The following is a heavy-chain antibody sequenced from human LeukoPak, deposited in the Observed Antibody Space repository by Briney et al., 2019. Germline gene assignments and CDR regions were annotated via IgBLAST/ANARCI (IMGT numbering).Heavy chain of an antibody. CDR3: ATASPGYSWSSYAFDI. V-gene: IGHV4-39*02. CDR1: GGSISSSSHY. D-gene: IGHD1-26*01. Sequence: PSETLSLTCTVSGGSISSSSHYWGWIRQPPGKGLEWIGSIYYRGSTYYNPSLKIRVTISVATSKNHSSLKLSSVTAADTAVYYCATASPGYSWSSYAFDIWGQGTMVTVSS. CDR2: IYYRGST. J-gene: IGHJ3*02.